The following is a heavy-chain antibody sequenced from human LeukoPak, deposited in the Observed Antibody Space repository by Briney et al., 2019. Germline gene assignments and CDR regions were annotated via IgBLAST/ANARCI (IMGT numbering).Heavy chain of an antibody. J-gene: IGHJ5*02. CDR3: ARPQWVDTMGPWFDP. V-gene: IGHV4-59*01. Sequence: KPSETLSLTCTVSGCSISPYYWGWIRQPPGKGPEWIAYIHYIGTATYNPSLKSRVTISVDTSKNQFSLRLRSVTAADTAVYYCARPQWVDTMGPWFDPWGQGTLVTVSS. CDR2: IHYIGTA. D-gene: IGHD3-10*01. CDR1: GCSISPYY.